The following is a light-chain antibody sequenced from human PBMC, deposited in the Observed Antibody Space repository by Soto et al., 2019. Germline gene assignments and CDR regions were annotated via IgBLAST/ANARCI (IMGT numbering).Light chain of an antibody. CDR2: DVS. V-gene: IGLV2-14*01. CDR1: SSDVGGYNY. CDR3: NSYTSSGTHV. Sequence: QSVLTQPASVSASPGQSITISCTGTSSDVGGYNYVSWYQQHPGKAPKLMIYDVSNRPSGVSDRFSGSKSGNTASLTISGLQAEDEADYYCNSYTSSGTHVFGTGTKLTVL. J-gene: IGLJ1*01.